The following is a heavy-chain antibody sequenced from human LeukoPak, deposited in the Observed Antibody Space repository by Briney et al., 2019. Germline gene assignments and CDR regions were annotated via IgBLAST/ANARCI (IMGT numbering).Heavy chain of an antibody. Sequence: PGGSLRLSCSGSGFRFGGYALSWVRQAPGKGLEWVGFIRSKALYGTSEYAASVEGRFAISRDDSNNIVYLQMNSLKTEDTADYFCVRESVRDYYFDFWGQGTLVTVSS. CDR1: GFRFGGYA. CDR3: VRESVRDYYFDF. J-gene: IGHJ4*02. V-gene: IGHV3-49*04. CDR2: IRSKALYGTS. D-gene: IGHD3-10*02.